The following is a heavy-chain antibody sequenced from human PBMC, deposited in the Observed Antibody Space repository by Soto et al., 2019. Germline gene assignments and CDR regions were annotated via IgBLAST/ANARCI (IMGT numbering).Heavy chain of an antibody. CDR2: IIWNSAIR. J-gene: IGHJ6*02. CDR3: AKDFGLVNDYYYGMDV. CDR1: GFTFDDYA. V-gene: IGHV3-9*01. D-gene: IGHD3-16*01. Sequence: HPGGSLRLSCAASGFTFDDYAMHWVRQGPGKGLEWVSGIIWNSAIRGYADSVKGRFTISRDNAKNSLYLQMNSLRAEDTALYYCAKDFGLVNDYYYGMDVWGQGTTVTVSS.